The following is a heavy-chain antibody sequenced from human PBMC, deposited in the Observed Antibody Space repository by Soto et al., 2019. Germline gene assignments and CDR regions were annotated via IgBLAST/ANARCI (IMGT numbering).Heavy chain of an antibody. D-gene: IGHD2-15*01. CDR3: ARGYTGYCSGGTCYWFDP. CDR1: GFSFSSYS. J-gene: IGHJ5*02. Sequence: EVQLVESGGGLVKPGGSLRLSSAASGFSFSSYSMNWVRQAPGKGLEWVSSIRSSASHINYADSVKGRFTISRDNAKKSLYLQMNSLRAEDTAVYYCARGYTGYCSGGTCYWFDPWGQGTLVTVSS. CDR2: IRSSASHI. V-gene: IGHV3-21*01.